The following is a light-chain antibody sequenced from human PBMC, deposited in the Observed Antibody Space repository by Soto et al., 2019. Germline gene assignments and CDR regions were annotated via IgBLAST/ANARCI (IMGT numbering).Light chain of an antibody. J-gene: IGLJ1*01. V-gene: IGLV2-23*03. Sequence: LTQPASVSGSPGQSITISCTGTSSDIGSYNLVSWYQQHPGKAPKLMIYEGSKRPSGVSNRFSGSKSGNTASLTISGLQAEDEADYYCCSYAGSSTFPYVFGTGTKVTVL. CDR3: CSYAGSSTFPYV. CDR2: EGS. CDR1: SSDIGSYNL.